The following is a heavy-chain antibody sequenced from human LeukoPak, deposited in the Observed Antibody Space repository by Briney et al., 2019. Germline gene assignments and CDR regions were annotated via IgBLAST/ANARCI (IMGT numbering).Heavy chain of an antibody. CDR3: ARRHSSSWYFSSLDY. D-gene: IGHD6-13*01. V-gene: IGHV4-34*01. J-gene: IGHJ4*02. Sequence: SETLSLTCAVYGGSFSGYYWSWIRQPPGKGLEWIGEINHSGSTNYNPSLESRVTISVDTSKNQFSLKLSSVTAADTAVYYCARRHSSSWYFSSLDYWGQGTLVTVSS. CDR2: INHSGST. CDR1: GGSFSGYY.